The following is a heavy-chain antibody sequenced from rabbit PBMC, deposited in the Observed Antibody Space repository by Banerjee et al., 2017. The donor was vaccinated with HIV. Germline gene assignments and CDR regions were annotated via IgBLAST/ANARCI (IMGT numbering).Heavy chain of an antibody. CDR2: IDTGDGNT. CDR1: GLDFSSSYW. J-gene: IGHJ4*01. V-gene: IGHV1S40*01. CDR3: TREGGL. Sequence: QSLEESGGDLVKPGASLTLTCTASGLDFSSSYWICWVRQAPGKGLEWIACIDTGDGNTYYAYWAKGRFTISKTSSTTVTLQMTSLTAADTATYFCTREGGLWGPGTLVTVS.